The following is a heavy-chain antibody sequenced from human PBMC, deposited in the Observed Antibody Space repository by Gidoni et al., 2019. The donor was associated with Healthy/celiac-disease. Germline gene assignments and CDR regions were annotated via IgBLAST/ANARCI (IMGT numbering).Heavy chain of an antibody. CDR1: GDSVSSNSAA. D-gene: IGHD3-10*01. CDR3: ARAGLISKKKVWFGESFGMDV. J-gene: IGHJ6*02. V-gene: IGHV6-1*01. CDR2: TYYRSKWYN. Sequence: QVQLQQSGPGLVKPSQTLSLTCAISGDSVSSNSAAWNWIRQSPSRGLEWLGRTYYRSKWYNDYAVSVKSRITINPDTSKNQFSLQLNSVTPEDTAVYYCARAGLISKKKVWFGESFGMDVWGQGTTVTVSS.